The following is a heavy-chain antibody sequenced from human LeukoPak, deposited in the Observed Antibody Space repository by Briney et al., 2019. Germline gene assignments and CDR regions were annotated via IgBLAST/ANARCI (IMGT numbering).Heavy chain of an antibody. V-gene: IGHV4-34*01. J-gene: IGHJ4*02. CDR2: INHSGST. D-gene: IGHD2-15*01. CDR1: GGSFSGYY. Sequence: SETLSLTCAVYGGSFSGYYWSWIRQPPGKGLKWIGEINHSGSTNYNPSLKSRVTISVDTSKNQFSLKLSSVTAADTAVYYCARACSGGSCPYYFDYWGQGTLVTVSS. CDR3: ARACSGGSCPYYFDY.